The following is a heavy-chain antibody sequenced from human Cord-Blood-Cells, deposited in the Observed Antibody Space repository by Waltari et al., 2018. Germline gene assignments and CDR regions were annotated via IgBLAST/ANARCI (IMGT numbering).Heavy chain of an antibody. D-gene: IGHD1-1*01. CDR2: INAGNGNT. CDR1: GYTFTSYA. J-gene: IGHJ4*02. Sequence: QVQLVQSGAEVKKPGASVKVSCKASGYTFTSYAMHWVRQAPGQRLEWMGWINAGNGNTKYSQKFQGRVTITRDTSASTAYMELSSLRAEDTAVYYCARGGELERLFDYWGQGTLVTVSS. V-gene: IGHV1-3*01. CDR3: ARGGELERLFDY.